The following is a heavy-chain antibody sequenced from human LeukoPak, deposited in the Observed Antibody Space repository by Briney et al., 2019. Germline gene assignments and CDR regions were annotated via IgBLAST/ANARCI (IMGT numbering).Heavy chain of an antibody. CDR2: ISSGGGTV. CDR3: ARVGRSVTPGY. Sequence: QPGGSLILSCAASGFTFSSSEMTWVRQAPGKGLKWVSYISSGGGTVYYADSVKGRFTISRDNAKNSLYLQMNSLRAEDTAVYYCARVGRSVTPGYWGQGTLVTVSS. CDR1: GFTFSSSE. D-gene: IGHD3-3*01. J-gene: IGHJ4*02. V-gene: IGHV3-48*03.